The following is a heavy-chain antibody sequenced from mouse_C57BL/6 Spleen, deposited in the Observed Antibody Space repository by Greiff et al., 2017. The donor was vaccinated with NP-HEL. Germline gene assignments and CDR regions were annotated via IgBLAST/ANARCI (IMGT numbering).Heavy chain of an antibody. CDR2: IDPSDSYT. CDR1: GYTFTSYW. Sequence: QVQLQQPGAELVKPGASVKLSCKASGYTFTSYWMQWVKQRPGQGLEWIGEIDPSDSYTNYNQKFKGKATLTVDTSSSTAYMQLSSLTSEDSAVDYCARSTVVDGGFAYWGQGTLVTVSA. J-gene: IGHJ3*01. D-gene: IGHD1-1*01. CDR3: ARSTVVDGGFAY. V-gene: IGHV1-50*01.